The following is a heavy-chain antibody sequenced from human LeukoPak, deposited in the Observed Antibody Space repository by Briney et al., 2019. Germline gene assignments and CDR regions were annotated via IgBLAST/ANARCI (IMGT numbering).Heavy chain of an antibody. CDR1: GYSISSGYY. J-gene: IGHJ4*02. V-gene: IGHV4-38-2*02. D-gene: IGHD6-19*01. Sequence: SETLSLTCTVPGYSISSGYYWGWIRPPPGNGLEWIGSIYHSGSTYYNPSLKSRVTISVDTSKNQFSLKLRSVTAAGTAVYYCARHKSSGWSYGGDYWGQGTLVTVSS. CDR3: ARHKSSGWSYGGDY. CDR2: IYHSGST.